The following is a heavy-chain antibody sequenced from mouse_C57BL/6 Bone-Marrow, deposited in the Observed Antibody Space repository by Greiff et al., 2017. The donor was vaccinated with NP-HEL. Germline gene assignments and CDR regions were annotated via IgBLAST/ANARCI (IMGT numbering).Heavy chain of an antibody. J-gene: IGHJ4*01. CDR3: ARCWDGYAMDY. CDR1: GYTFTNYW. D-gene: IGHD4-1*01. Sequence: QVQLKQSGAELVRPGTSVKMSCKASGYTFTNYWIGWAKQRPGHGLEWIGDIYPGGGYTNYNEKFKGKATLTADKSSSTAYMQVSSLTSEDSAIYYCARCWDGYAMDYWGQGTSVTVSS. CDR2: IYPGGGYT. V-gene: IGHV1-63*01.